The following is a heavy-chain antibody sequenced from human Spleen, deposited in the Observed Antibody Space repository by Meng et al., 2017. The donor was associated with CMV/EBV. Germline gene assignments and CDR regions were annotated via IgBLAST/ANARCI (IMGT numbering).Heavy chain of an antibody. V-gene: IGHV4-39*07. Sequence: VSGGSISSGSYYWGWVRQPPGKGLEWIGTIYYSGRTYYNPSLKSRVTISVDTSKNQFSLKLSSVTAADTAVYYCARVKAVSNWFDPWGQGTLVTVSS. CDR3: ARVKAVSNWFDP. J-gene: IGHJ5*02. CDR2: IYYSGRT. CDR1: GGSISSGSYY. D-gene: IGHD2-15*01.